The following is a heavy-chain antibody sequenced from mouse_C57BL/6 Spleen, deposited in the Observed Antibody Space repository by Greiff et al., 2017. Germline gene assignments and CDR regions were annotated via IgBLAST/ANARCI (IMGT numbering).Heavy chain of an antibody. CDR1: GFTFSDYY. J-gene: IGHJ1*03. Sequence: EVQLVESEGGLVQPGSSMKLSCTASGFTFSDYYMAWVRQVPEKGLEWVANINYDGSSTYYLDSLKSRFIISRDNAKNILYLQMSSLKSEDTATYYCARVYDYEAPWWFDVWGTGTTVTVSS. CDR3: ARVYDYEAPWWFDV. CDR2: INYDGSST. V-gene: IGHV5-16*01. D-gene: IGHD2-4*01.